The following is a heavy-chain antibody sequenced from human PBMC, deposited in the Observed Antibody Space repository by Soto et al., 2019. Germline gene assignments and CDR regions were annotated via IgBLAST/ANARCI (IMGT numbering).Heavy chain of an antibody. J-gene: IGHJ4*02. V-gene: IGHV4-4*07. CDR2: VYPSGHT. Sequence: AETLCLTCAFSVDSISSYSWNWIRQTAGRGLEWIGRVYPSGHTQYRSSFETRVTVSVDMSTNQFFLDLRSVTAADTAVYYCARESGENWSYEAYWGQGTKVTVSS. D-gene: IGHD1-7*01. CDR1: VDSISSYS. CDR3: ARESGENWSYEAY.